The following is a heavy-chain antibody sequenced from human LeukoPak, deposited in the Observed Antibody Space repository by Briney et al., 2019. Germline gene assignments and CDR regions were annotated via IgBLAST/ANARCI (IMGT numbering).Heavy chain of an antibody. CDR1: EFTFSTYA. V-gene: IGHV3-23*01. J-gene: IGHJ4*02. Sequence: GGSLRLSCAASEFTFSTYAMTWVRQAPGKGLEWVSAISGSGGSTYYADSVKGRFTISRDNSKNTLYLQMNSLRAEDTAVYYCAPAGITMVRGARPPFDYWGQGTLVTVSS. CDR2: ISGSGGST. D-gene: IGHD3-10*01. CDR3: APAGITMVRGARPPFDY.